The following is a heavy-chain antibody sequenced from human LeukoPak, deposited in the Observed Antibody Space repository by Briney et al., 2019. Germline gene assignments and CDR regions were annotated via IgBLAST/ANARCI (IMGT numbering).Heavy chain of an antibody. CDR1: GGSISSFY. V-gene: IGHV4-59*08. J-gene: IGHJ4*02. CDR3: ARSGSYRGHFDN. D-gene: IGHD1-26*01. Sequence: SETLSLTCTVSGGSISSFYWSWIRQPPGKGLEWIGYISYSGSTHYNPSLKSRVTISVDTSKNQFSLKLTSVTAADTAVYYCARSGSYRGHFDNWGQGTLVTVSS. CDR2: ISYSGST.